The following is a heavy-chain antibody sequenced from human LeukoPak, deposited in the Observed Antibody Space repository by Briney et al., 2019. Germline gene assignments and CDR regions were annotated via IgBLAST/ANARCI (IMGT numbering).Heavy chain of an antibody. J-gene: IGHJ4*02. CDR2: IYDGGDT. V-gene: IGHV4-59*11. CDR3: ARDEEFDY. Sequence: SETLSLTCSVYGVSITSHSWSWIRQAPGKGLEWIGNIYDGGDTNYTPSLKSRVTISVDTSKNHYSLRLTSVTAADTAVYYCARDEEFDYWGQGTLVTVSS. CDR1: GVSITSHS.